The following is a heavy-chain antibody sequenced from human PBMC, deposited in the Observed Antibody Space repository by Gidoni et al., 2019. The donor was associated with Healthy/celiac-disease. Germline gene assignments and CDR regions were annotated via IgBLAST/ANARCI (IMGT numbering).Heavy chain of an antibody. CDR3: ARDERYYGSGSYYNRNDY. CDR1: GFTFSSYS. CDR2: ISSSSSYI. J-gene: IGHJ4*02. V-gene: IGHV3-21*01. Sequence: EVQLVESGGGLVKPGGSLKLSCAASGFTFSSYSMNWVRQAPGKGLEWVSSISSSSSYIYYAESVKGRFTISRDNAKNSLYLQMNSLRAEDTAVYYCARDERYYGSGSYYNRNDYWGQGTLVTVSS. D-gene: IGHD3-10*01.